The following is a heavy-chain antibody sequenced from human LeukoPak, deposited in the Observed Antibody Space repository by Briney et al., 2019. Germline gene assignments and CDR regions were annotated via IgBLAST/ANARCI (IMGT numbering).Heavy chain of an antibody. V-gene: IGHV4-39*01. CDR1: GGSISSSY. D-gene: IGHD5-24*01. Sequence: SETLSLTCTVSGGSISSSYWGWIRQPPGKGLEWIGSIYYSGSSFDNPALKSRVTISVDTSKNQFSLKLSSVTAADTAVYYCARHRSGWLQSSFDYWGQGTLVTVSS. J-gene: IGHJ4*02. CDR2: IYYSGSS. CDR3: ARHRSGWLQSSFDY.